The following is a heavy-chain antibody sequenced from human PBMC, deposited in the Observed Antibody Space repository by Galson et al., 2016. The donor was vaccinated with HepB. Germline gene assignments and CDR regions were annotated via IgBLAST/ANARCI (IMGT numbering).Heavy chain of an antibody. CDR2: ISSSGTTI. CDR3: AKGQQLAYFDY. J-gene: IGHJ4*02. D-gene: IGHD6-13*01. CDR1: GFTFSSYS. Sequence: SLRLSCAASGFTFSSYSMNWVRQAPGKGLEWLSYISSSGTTIYYADSVKGRFTISRDNAKNSLYLQMNSLRAEDTAVYYCAKGQQLAYFDYWGQGTLVTVSS. V-gene: IGHV3-48*01.